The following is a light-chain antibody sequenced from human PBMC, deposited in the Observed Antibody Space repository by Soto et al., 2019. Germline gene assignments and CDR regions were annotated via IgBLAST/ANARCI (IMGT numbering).Light chain of an antibody. V-gene: IGKV3-15*01. J-gene: IGKJ4*01. CDR3: QQYNNWPLT. CDR2: GSS. Sequence: EIVMTQSPATLSVSPGERATLSCRASQSVSFNVAWYQQKAGQAPRLLIFGSSTRATGIPARFSGSGSGTEFTLTISSLQSEDFALYYCQQYNNWPLTFGGGTKVEIK. CDR1: QSVSFN.